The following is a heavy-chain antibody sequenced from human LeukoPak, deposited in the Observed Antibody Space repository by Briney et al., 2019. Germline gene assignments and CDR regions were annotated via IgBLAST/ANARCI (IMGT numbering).Heavy chain of an antibody. CDR3: ARYYYDSSGYSSQFDY. V-gene: IGHV4-39*01. J-gene: IGHJ4*02. D-gene: IGHD3-22*01. CDR2: IYYSGST. Sequence: PSETLSLTCTVSGGSISSSSYYWGWIRQPPGKGLEWIGSIYYSGSTYYNPSLKSRVTISVDTSKNQFSLKLSSVTAADTAVYYCARYYYDSSGYSSQFDYWGQGTLVTVSS. CDR1: GGSISSSSYY.